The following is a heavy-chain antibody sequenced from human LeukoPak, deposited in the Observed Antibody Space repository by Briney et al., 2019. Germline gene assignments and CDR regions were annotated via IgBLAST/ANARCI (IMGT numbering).Heavy chain of an antibody. J-gene: IGHJ4*02. CDR2: ISGSGGST. Sequence: PGGSLRLSCAASGFTFSSYAMTWVRQAPGKGLEWVSGISGSGGSTYYADSVKGRFTISRDNSKNTLYLQMNSLRAEDTAVYYCAKSGWDYYDSSGYHFDYWGQGTLVTVSS. V-gene: IGHV3-23*01. D-gene: IGHD3-22*01. CDR1: GFTFSSYA. CDR3: AKSGWDYYDSSGYHFDY.